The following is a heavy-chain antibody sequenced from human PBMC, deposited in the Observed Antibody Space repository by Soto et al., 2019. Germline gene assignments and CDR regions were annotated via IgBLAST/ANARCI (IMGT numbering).Heavy chain of an antibody. J-gene: IGHJ3*02. CDR1: GGTFSSYT. D-gene: IGHD2-21*02. CDR3: SVVVTAIDRTHGTLHDAFDI. V-gene: IGHV1-69*02. CDR2: IIPILGIA. Sequence: QVQLVQSGAEVKKPGSSVKVSCKASGGTFSSYTISWVRQAPGQGLEWMGRIIPILGIANYAQKFQGRVTITADKSTSTAYMELSSLRSEDTAVYYCSVVVTAIDRTHGTLHDAFDIWGQGTMVTVSS.